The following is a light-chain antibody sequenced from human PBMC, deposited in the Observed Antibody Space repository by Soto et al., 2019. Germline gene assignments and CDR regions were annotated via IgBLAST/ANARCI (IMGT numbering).Light chain of an antibody. CDR2: EVS. CDR1: SSEVGGYNY. Sequence: QSALTQPPSASGSPGQSVTISCTGTSSEVGGYNYVSWYQQHPGKAPKLMIYEVSKRPSGVPDRFSGSKSGNTASLTVSGLQAEDEADYYCSSYAGSNNFEVVFGGGTKVTVL. V-gene: IGLV2-8*01. J-gene: IGLJ2*01. CDR3: SSYAGSNNFEVV.